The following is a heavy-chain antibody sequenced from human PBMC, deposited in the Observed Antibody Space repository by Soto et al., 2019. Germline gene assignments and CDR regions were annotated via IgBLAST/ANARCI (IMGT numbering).Heavy chain of an antibody. Sequence: ASVKVSCKASGYTFTGYYMHWVRQAPGQGLEWMGWINPNSGGTNYAQKFQGRVTMTRDTSISTAYMELSRLRSDDTAVYYCARAQGGYYYGMDVWGQGTTVTVSS. CDR2: INPNSGGT. J-gene: IGHJ6*02. D-gene: IGHD3-16*01. V-gene: IGHV1-2*02. CDR1: GYTFTGYY. CDR3: ARAQGGYYYGMDV.